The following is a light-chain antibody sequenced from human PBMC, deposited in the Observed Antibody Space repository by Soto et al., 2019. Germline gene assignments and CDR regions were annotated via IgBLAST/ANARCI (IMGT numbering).Light chain of an antibody. V-gene: IGKV3-11*01. CDR3: QKGRDWPRT. CDR2: DAS. Sequence: EIVLTQSPATLSLSPGERATLSCRASQSISSYLAWYQQKPGQAPRLLFYDASIRAAGIPARFSGSGSGTDFTLTISGLEPEERAVYYCQKGRDWPRTFGRGTKLEPK. CDR1: QSISSY. J-gene: IGKJ2*01.